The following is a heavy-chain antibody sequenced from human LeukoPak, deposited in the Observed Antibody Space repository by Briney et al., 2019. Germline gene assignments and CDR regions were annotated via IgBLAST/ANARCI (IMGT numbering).Heavy chain of an antibody. V-gene: IGHV4-34*01. CDR3: ARRNYYYDSSGYPRSSYFDY. J-gene: IGHJ4*02. D-gene: IGHD3-22*01. Sequence: SETLSLTCAVYGGSFSGYYWSWIRQPPGKGLEWIGEINHSGSTNYNPSLKSRVTISVDTSKNQFSLRLSSVTAADTAVYYCARRNYYYDSSGYPRSSYFDYWGQGTLVTVSS. CDR2: INHSGST. CDR1: GGSFSGYY.